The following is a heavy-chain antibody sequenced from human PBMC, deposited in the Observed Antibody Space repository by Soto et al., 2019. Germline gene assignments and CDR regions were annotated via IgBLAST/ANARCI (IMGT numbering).Heavy chain of an antibody. CDR1: GFTFSHSW. CDR2: IKEDGSEI. Sequence: GGSLRLSCAASGFTFSHSWMSWVRQAPGKGLEWVANIKEDGSEIHYVDSVKGRFTISRDNAKNCLYLQMSSLRVEDTGVYYSAGDDWGPAHIRGQGTPVTVSS. J-gene: IGHJ4*02. CDR3: AGDDWGPAHI. D-gene: IGHD2-2*01. V-gene: IGHV3-7*04.